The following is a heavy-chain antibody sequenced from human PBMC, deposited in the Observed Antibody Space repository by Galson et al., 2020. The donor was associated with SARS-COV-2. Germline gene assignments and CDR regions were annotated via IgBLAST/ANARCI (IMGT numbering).Heavy chain of an antibody. CDR2: ISGNSRNI. V-gene: IGHV3-9*01. J-gene: IGHJ3*02. D-gene: IGHD1-7*01. CDR3: ARDRKNGSANYAFDI. CDR1: GSTFDDYA. Sequence: SLKISCAASGSTFDDYAMHWVRQVPGTGLEWVTGISGNSRNIDYADSVKGRFTISRDNAKNSLYLHMNNVTTEDTALYYCARDRKNGSANYAFDIWGQGTMVTVSS.